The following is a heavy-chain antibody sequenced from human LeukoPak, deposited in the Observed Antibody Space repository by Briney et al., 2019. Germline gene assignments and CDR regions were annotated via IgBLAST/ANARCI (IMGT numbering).Heavy chain of an antibody. Sequence: SETLSLTCAVYGGSFSGYYWSWIRQPPGKGLEWIGEIYHSGSTNYNPSLKSRVTISVDKSKNQFSLKLGSVTAADTAVYYCARDLDGTTGPWGQGTLVTVSS. V-gene: IGHV4-34*01. CDR1: GGSFSGYY. D-gene: IGHD4-17*01. J-gene: IGHJ5*02. CDR3: ARDLDGTTGP. CDR2: IYHSGST.